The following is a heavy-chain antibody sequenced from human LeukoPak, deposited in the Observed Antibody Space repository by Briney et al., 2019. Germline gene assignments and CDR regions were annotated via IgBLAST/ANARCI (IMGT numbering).Heavy chain of an antibody. Sequence: SGTLSLTCTVSGGSISSYYWSWIRQPPGKGLEWIGYIYYSGSTNYNPSLKSRVTISVDTSKNQFSLKLSSVTAADTAVYYCARKAVDHWFDPWGQGTLVTVSS. J-gene: IGHJ5*02. D-gene: IGHD3-9*01. CDR2: IYYSGST. CDR1: GGSISSYY. V-gene: IGHV4-59*08. CDR3: ARKAVDHWFDP.